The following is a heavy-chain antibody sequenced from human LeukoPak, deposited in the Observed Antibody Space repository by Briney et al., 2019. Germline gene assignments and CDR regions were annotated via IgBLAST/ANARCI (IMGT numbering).Heavy chain of an antibody. CDR2: INPNSGGT. D-gene: IGHD3-22*01. V-gene: IGHV1-2*02. J-gene: IGHJ3*02. Sequence: ASVKVSCKASGYTFTGYYMHWVRQAPGQGLEWMGWINPNSGGTNYAQKFQGRVTMTRDTSISTAYMELSRLRSDDTAVYYCARGYYDSSGYYADAFDIWGQGTMVTVSS. CDR3: ARGYYDSSGYYADAFDI. CDR1: GYTFTGYY.